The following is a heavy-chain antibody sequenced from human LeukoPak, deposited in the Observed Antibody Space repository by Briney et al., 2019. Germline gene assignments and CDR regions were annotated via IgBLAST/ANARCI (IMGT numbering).Heavy chain of an antibody. D-gene: IGHD3-3*01. V-gene: IGHV4-31*03. CDR2: IYYSGTT. J-gene: IGHJ6*02. CDR1: GGSISSGGYY. CDR3: AREADFWSGHSYEGMDV. Sequence: SETLSLTCTVSGGSISSGGYYWSWIRQHPGKGLEWIGYIYYSGTTYYNPSLKSRVTISVDTSKNQFSLKLSSVTAADTAVYYCAREADFWSGHSYEGMDVWGQGTTVTVSS.